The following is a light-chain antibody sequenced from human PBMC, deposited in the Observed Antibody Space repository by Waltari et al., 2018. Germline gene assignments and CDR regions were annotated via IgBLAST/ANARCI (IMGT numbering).Light chain of an antibody. CDR1: QSVCRY. V-gene: IGKV3-20*01. Sequence: EIVLTQSPGTLSLSPGERAPLSCRASQSVCRYLAWYQQKPGQAPRLLIYDASTRATGIPDRFSGSGSGTDFSLTISRLEAEDFAVYYCQKYVNLPATFGQGTKVEIK. CDR2: DAS. J-gene: IGKJ1*01. CDR3: QKYVNLPAT.